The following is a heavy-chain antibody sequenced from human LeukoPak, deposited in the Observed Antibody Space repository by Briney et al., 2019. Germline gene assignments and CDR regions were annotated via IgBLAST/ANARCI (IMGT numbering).Heavy chain of an antibody. CDR3: ARDPSAGLLVQFGWFDP. Sequence: GRSLRLSCAASGFTFSSYAMHWVRQAPGKGLEWVAVISYDGGNKYFADSVKGRFTISRDNSKNTLYLQMNSLRAEDSAVYYCARDPSAGLLVQFGWFDPWGQGTLVTVSS. CDR2: ISYDGGNK. CDR1: GFTFSSYA. D-gene: IGHD6-13*01. J-gene: IGHJ5*02. V-gene: IGHV3-30*04.